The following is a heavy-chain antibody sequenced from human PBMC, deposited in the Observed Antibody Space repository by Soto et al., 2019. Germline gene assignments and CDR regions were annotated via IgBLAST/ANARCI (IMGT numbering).Heavy chain of an antibody. CDR3: ARDLFTMVRGEPSEPAQD. J-gene: IGHJ4*02. D-gene: IGHD3-10*01. CDR2: ISAYNGNT. Sequence: QVQLVQSGAEVKKPGASVKVSCKASGYTFTSYGISWVRQAPGQGLEWMGWISAYNGNTNYAQKLQGRVTMTTDTSTSTAYMELRSLRSDDTAVYYCARDLFTMVRGEPSEPAQDWGQGTLVTVSS. V-gene: IGHV1-18*01. CDR1: GYTFTSYG.